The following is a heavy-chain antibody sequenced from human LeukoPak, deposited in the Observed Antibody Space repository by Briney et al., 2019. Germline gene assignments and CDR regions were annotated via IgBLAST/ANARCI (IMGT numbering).Heavy chain of an antibody. J-gene: IGHJ4*02. V-gene: IGHV1-69*05. Sequence: SVKVSCKASGGTFSSYAISWVRQAPGQGLEWMGGIIPIFGTANYAQKFQGRVTITTDESTSTAYMELSSLRSKDTAVYYCARVKYYDSSGYYMGYFDYWGQGTLVTVSS. D-gene: IGHD3-22*01. CDR1: GGTFSSYA. CDR2: IIPIFGTA. CDR3: ARVKYYDSSGYYMGYFDY.